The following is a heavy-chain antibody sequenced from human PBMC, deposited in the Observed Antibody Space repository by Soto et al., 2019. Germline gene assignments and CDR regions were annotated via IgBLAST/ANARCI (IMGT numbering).Heavy chain of an antibody. Sequence: QITLKESGPTLVKPTQTLTLTCTFSGFSLSTSEVGVGWIRQPPATALGWLALIYWNDDKRYSPSLKSRLTITKDTSQNQFVLTMTNTDPVATATYYCTLTIPDQSLMYYFDYWGQGTLVTVSS. CDR2: IYWNDDK. CDR3: TLTIPDQSLMYYFDY. D-gene: IGHD2-21*01. V-gene: IGHV2-5*01. CDR1: GFSLSTSEVG. J-gene: IGHJ4*02.